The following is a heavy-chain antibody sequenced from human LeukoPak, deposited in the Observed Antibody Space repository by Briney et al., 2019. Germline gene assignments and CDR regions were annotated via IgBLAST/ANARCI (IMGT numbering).Heavy chain of an antibody. J-gene: IGHJ4*02. V-gene: IGHV4-59*08. D-gene: IGHD6-25*01. CDR2: IYYSGST. CDR1: GGSFTSYY. CDR3: ARRSYSSGFYYFDY. Sequence: PSETLSLTCTVSGGSFTSYYWSWIRQSPGKGLEWIGYIYYSGSTNYNPSLKSRVTISVDTSKNQFSLKLSSVTAADTAVYYCARRSYSSGFYYFDYWGQGTLVTVSS.